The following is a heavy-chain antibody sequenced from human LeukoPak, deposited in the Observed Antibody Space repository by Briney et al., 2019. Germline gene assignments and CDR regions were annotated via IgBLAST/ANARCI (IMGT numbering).Heavy chain of an antibody. J-gene: IGHJ3*02. CDR1: GFTFSSYW. CDR3: ARDLNWKPFDI. V-gene: IGHV3-74*01. Sequence: TGGSLRLSCAASGFTFSSYWMHWVRQVPGKGLVWVSRIKSDGSDTNYADSVKGRFTISRDNAKNTLYLQMNSLTAEDTAVYYCARDLNWKPFDIWGQGTMVTVSS. D-gene: IGHD1-1*01. CDR2: IKSDGSDT.